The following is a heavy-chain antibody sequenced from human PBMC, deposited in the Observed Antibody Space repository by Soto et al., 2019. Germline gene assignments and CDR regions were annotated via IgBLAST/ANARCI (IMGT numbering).Heavy chain of an antibody. V-gene: IGHV4-34*01. J-gene: IGHJ4*02. CDR3: ARDLEQWLVAGYYFDY. Sequence: PSETLSLTCAVYGGSFSGYYWSWIRQPPGKGLEWIGEINHSGSTNYNPSLKSRVTISVDTSKNQFSLKLSSVTAADTAVYYCARDLEQWLVAGYYFDYWGQGTLVTVSS. CDR1: GGSFSGYY. CDR2: INHSGST. D-gene: IGHD6-19*01.